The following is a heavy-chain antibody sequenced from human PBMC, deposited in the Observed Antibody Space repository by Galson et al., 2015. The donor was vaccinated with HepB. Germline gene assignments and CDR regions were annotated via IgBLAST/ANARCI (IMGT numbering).Heavy chain of an antibody. V-gene: IGHV3-33*01. CDR3: AREQPPLAGNQIPFYYYFYGMDV. CDR2: IWYDGSNK. D-gene: IGHD6-19*01. Sequence: SLRLSCAAPGFTFSSFGMHWVRQAPGKGLEWVAVIWYDGSNKYYADSVKGRFTISRDNSKNTLYLQMNSLRAEDTAVYYCAREQPPLAGNQIPFYYYFYGMDVWGQGTTVTVSS. J-gene: IGHJ6*02. CDR1: GFTFSSFG.